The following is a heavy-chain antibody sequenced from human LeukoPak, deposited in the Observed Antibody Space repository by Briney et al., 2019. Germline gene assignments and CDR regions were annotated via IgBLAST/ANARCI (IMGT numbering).Heavy chain of an antibody. D-gene: IGHD3-16*01. CDR3: ARGFYDSVNYFNSFDL. CDR2: IYHSGST. J-gene: IGHJ3*01. V-gene: IGHV4-4*02. CDR1: GASISSGNW. Sequence: NPSGTLSLTCAVSGASISSGNWWNWVRQSPGKGLEWIGEIYHSGSTNYNPSLKNRVTISVDKSKNQFSLTVISVTSADTAVYFCARGFYDSVNYFNSFDLWGQGTLVTVSS.